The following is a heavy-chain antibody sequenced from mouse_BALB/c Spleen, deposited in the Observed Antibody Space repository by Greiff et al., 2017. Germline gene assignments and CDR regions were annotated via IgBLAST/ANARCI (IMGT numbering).Heavy chain of an antibody. D-gene: IGHD2-1*01. V-gene: IGHV1-80*01. CDR1: GYAFSSYW. Sequence: VKLQESGAELVRPGSSVKISCKASGYAFSSYWMNWVKQRPGQGLEWIGQIYPGDGDTNYNGKFKGKATLTADKSSSTAYMQLSSLTSEDSAVYFCARGGGNYVGFAYWGQGTLVTVSA. CDR2: IYPGDGDT. J-gene: IGHJ3*01. CDR3: ARGGGNYVGFAY.